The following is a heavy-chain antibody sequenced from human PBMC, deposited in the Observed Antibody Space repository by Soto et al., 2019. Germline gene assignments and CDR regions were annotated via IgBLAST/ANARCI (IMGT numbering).Heavy chain of an antibody. Sequence: SETLSLTCGVSGGSISSGGYSWSWIRQPPGKGLEWIGYIYHSGSTYYNPSLKSRVTISVDRSKNQFSLKLSSVTAADTAVYYCARASTTVTTLDYWGQGTLVTVSS. D-gene: IGHD4-17*01. CDR3: ARASTTVTTLDY. CDR2: IYHSGST. J-gene: IGHJ4*02. V-gene: IGHV4-30-2*01. CDR1: GGSISSGGYS.